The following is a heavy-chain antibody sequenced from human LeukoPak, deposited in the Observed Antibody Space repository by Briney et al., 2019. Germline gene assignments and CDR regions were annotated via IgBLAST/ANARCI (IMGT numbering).Heavy chain of an antibody. CDR3: ARIRSSWNYFDY. V-gene: IGHV4-39*07. CDR2: IYYSGST. D-gene: IGHD6-13*01. J-gene: IGHJ4*02. CDR1: GGSISSGSYY. Sequence: SQTLSLTCTVSGGSISSGSYYWGWIRQPPGKGLEWIGHIYYSGSTHYNPSLKSRVTISVDTSKSQFSLKLSSVTAADTAVYYCARIRSSWNYFDYWGQGTLVTVSS.